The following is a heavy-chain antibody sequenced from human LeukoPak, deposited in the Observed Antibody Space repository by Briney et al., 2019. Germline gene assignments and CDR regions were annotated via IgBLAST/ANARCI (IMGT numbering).Heavy chain of an antibody. Sequence: GGSLRLSCAASGFTVSSNYMSWVRQAPGKGLEWVSPISGSGGNTYYADSVKVPFTISTDNSKYTLYLQMNSLRAEDTAVYYCASGYDSSGDTGWGQGTLVTVSS. CDR2: ISGSGGNT. CDR1: GFTVSSNY. CDR3: ASGYDSSGDTG. D-gene: IGHD3-22*01. J-gene: IGHJ4*02. V-gene: IGHV3-23*01.